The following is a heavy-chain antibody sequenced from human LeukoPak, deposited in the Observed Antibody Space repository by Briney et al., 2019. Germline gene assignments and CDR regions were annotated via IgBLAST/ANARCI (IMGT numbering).Heavy chain of an antibody. D-gene: IGHD1-26*01. CDR2: INPNSGGT. CDR3: ARVGSGSYWYFDY. CDR1: GYTFTGYY. J-gene: IGHJ4*02. V-gene: IGHV1-2*02. Sequence: ASVKVSCKASGYTFTGYYMHWVRQAPGQGPEWMGWINPNSGGTNYAQKFQGRVTMTRDTSISTAYMELSRLRSDDTAVYYCARVGSGSYWYFDYWGQGTLVTVS.